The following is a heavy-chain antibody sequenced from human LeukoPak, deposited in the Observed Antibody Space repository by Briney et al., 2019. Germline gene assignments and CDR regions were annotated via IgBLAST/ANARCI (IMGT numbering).Heavy chain of an antibody. D-gene: IGHD2-21*01. J-gene: IGHJ4*02. Sequence: GGSLRLSCAVSGITLSNYGMSWVRQAPGKGLEWVAGISDSGGRTNYADSVKGRFTISRDYSKNTLYLQMNSLRAEDTAVYFCAKRGVVIRVILVGFHKEAYFFDSWGQGALVTVSS. CDR2: ISDSGGRT. CDR1: GITLSNYG. V-gene: IGHV3-23*01. CDR3: AKRGVVIRVILVGFHKEAYFFDS.